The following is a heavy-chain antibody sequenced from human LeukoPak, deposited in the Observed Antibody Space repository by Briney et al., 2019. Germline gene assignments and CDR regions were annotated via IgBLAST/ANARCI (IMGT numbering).Heavy chain of an antibody. CDR3: TTVGRVQTYYYDSR. CDR1: GFTFSNAW. CDR2: IKSKTDGGTT. D-gene: IGHD3-22*01. V-gene: IGHV3-15*01. Sequence: GGSLRLSCAASGFTFSNAWMSWVRQAPGKGLEWVGRIKSKTDGGTTDYAAPVKGRFTISRDDSKNTLYLQMNSLKTEDTAVYYCTTVGRVQTYYYDSRWGQGTLVTVSS. J-gene: IGHJ4*02.